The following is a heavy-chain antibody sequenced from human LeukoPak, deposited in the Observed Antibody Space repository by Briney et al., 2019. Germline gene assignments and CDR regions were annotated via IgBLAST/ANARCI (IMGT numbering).Heavy chain of an antibody. CDR3: ARVNPYDFWSDLTYYFYY. CDR1: GYTFTGYY. J-gene: IGHJ4*02. D-gene: IGHD3-3*01. CDR2: INPNSGGT. Sequence: ASVKVSCKASGYTFTGYYMHWVRQAPGQGLEWVGWINPNSGGTNYAQKFQGRVTMTRDTSISTAYMELSRLRSDDTAVYYCARVNPYDFWSDLTYYFYYWGQGTLVTVSS. V-gene: IGHV1-2*02.